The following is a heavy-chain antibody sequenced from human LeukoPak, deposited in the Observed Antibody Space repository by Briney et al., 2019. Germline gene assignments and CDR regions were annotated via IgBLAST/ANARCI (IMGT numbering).Heavy chain of an antibody. CDR3: ARDLGFGELLSDYYYYYGMDV. CDR2: ISSSGSTI. V-gene: IGHV3-48*03. D-gene: IGHD3-10*01. Sequence: GGSLRLSCAASGFTFSSYEMNWVRQAPGKGLEWVSYISSSGSTIYYADSVKGRFTISRDNAKNSPYLQMNSLRAEDTAVYYCARDLGFGELLSDYYYYYGMDVWGKGTTVTVSS. CDR1: GFTFSSYE. J-gene: IGHJ6*04.